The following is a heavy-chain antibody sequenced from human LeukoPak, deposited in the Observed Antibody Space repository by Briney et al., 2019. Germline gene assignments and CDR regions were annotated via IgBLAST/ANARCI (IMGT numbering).Heavy chain of an antibody. D-gene: IGHD3-22*01. CDR2: IKSKTDGGTT. V-gene: IGHV3-15*01. CDR3: TTAYYYDSSGYDFDY. CDR1: GFTFSNAW. Sequence: GGSLRLSCAASGFTFSNAWMSWVRQAPGKGLEWVGRIKSKTDGGTTDYAAPVKGRFTISGDDSKNTLYLQMNSLKTEDTAVYYCTTAYYYDSSGYDFDYWGQGTLVTVSS. J-gene: IGHJ4*02.